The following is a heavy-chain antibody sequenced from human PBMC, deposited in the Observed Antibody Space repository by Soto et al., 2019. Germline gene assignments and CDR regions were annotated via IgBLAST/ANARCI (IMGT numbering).Heavy chain of an antibody. J-gene: IGHJ6*02. CDR2: IYYSGST. Sequence: SETLSLTCTVSGGSISSYYWSWIRQPPGKGLEWIGYIYYSGSTNYNPTLKSRVTISVDTSKNQFSLELRSLRSDDTAVYYCARGCSGGSCYPYYYYGMDVWGQGTTVTVSS. CDR3: ARGCSGGSCYPYYYYGMDV. CDR1: GGSISSYY. D-gene: IGHD2-15*01. V-gene: IGHV4-59*01.